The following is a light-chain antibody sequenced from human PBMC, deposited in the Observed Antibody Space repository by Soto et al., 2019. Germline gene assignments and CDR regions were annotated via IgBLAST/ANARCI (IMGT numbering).Light chain of an antibody. Sequence: EFVLTQSPGTLSLSPGERATLSCRASQTVRNNYLAWYQQKPCQAPRLLIYDASSRANGIPDRFSGGGSGTDFTLTISRLEPEDFAVYYCQQFSSYPLTFGGGTKVEIK. V-gene: IGKV3-20*01. CDR2: DAS. CDR1: QTVRNNY. CDR3: QQFSSYPLT. J-gene: IGKJ4*01.